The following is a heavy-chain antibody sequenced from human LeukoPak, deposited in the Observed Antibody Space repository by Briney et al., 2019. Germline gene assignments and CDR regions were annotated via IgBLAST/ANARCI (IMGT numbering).Heavy chain of an antibody. D-gene: IGHD6-13*01. CDR3: ARHQAYSSSLGY. V-gene: IGHV4-39*01. J-gene: IGHJ4*02. Sequence: SETLSLTCTVSGGSISSSSYYWGWIRQPPGKGLEWIGSIYYSGSTYYNPSLKSRVTISVDTSKNQFSLKLSSVTAADTAVYYCARHQAYSSSLGYSGQGTLVTVSS. CDR2: IYYSGST. CDR1: GGSISSSSYY.